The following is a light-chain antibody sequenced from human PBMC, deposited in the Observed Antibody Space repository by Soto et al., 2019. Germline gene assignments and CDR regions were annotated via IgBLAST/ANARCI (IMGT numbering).Light chain of an antibody. CDR1: QSVSSY. CDR2: DAS. CDR3: QQRSNWPL. V-gene: IGKV3-11*01. J-gene: IGKJ3*01. Sequence: EIELTQSPATLSLSPGERATLSCRASQSVSSYLAWYQQKPGQAPRLLFYDASNRATGIPARFSGSGSGTDFTLTISSLEPEDFAVYYCQQRSNWPLFGPGTKVDIK.